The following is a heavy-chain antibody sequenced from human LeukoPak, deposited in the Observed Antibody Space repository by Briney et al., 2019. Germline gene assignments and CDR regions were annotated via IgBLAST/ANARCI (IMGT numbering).Heavy chain of an antibody. Sequence: SETLSLTCTVSGVSFSSYYWTWIRQPPGKGLEWIGYIYYSGSTNKNPSLNSRVTMSIDTSKKQFSLKLSSVTAADTAVYYCARVNYDSSGYFDCWGQGTLVTVSS. CDR3: ARVNYDSSGYFDC. V-gene: IGHV4-59*01. J-gene: IGHJ4*02. CDR2: IYYSGST. D-gene: IGHD3-22*01. CDR1: GVSFSSYY.